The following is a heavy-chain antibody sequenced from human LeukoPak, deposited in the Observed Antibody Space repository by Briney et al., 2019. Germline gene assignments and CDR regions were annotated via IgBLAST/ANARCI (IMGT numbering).Heavy chain of an antibody. CDR1: GFSINGYW. V-gene: IGHV3-74*01. Sequence: GGSLRLSCTASGFSINGYWIHWVRQAPGKGLVWVSRIRSEGRPTDYADLVKGRFTVSRDNAKNTAYLEMNSLTADDTAVYYCARVYYPTSDESRLHGMDVWGHGTTVIVSS. CDR3: ARVYYPTSDESRLHGMDV. J-gene: IGHJ6*02. CDR2: IRSEGRPT. D-gene: IGHD3-10*01.